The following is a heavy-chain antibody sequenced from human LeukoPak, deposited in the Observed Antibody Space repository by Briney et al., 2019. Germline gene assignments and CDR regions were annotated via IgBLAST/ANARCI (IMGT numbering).Heavy chain of an antibody. CDR1: GFTFSDYY. CDR2: ISRSGSTI. J-gene: IGHJ6*02. D-gene: IGHD5-12*01. Sequence: PGRSLRLSWAASGFTFSDYYMSWIRQAPGKGLEWVSYISRSGSTIYYADSVKGRFTISRDNAKNSLYLQMNRLRAEDPAVYYCARDPWRGMYVWGQGTTVTVSS. CDR3: ARDPWRGMYV. V-gene: IGHV3-11*01.